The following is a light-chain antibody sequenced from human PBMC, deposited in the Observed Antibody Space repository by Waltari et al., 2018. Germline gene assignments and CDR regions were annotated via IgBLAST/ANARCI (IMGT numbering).Light chain of an antibody. Sequence: DIVLTQSPATLSLSPGERATLSCRASQSFSASYLAWYQQKPGQAPRLLIYGASSRATGIPDRFSGSGSGTDFTRTISSLEPEDFAVYYCQHYGTSPPFTFGPGTKVDIK. CDR2: GAS. CDR3: QHYGTSPPFT. V-gene: IGKV3-20*01. J-gene: IGKJ3*01. CDR1: QSFSASY.